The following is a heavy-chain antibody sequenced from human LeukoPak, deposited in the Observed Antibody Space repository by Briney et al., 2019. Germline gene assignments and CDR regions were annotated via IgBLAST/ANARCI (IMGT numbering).Heavy chain of an antibody. D-gene: IGHD4-23*01. CDR1: GFNFNYFA. CDR2: IGDSGSGG. J-gene: IGHJ4*02. V-gene: IGHV3-23*01. CDR3: SRIKYGGNSGYHFDY. Sequence: GGSLRLSCSASGFNFNYFAMSWVRQAPGKRREWVSTIGDSGSGGSYADSVRGRFTISRDNFKNMVYLQMHSLRVDDSAVYYCSRIKYGGNSGYHFDYWGQGTLVTVSS.